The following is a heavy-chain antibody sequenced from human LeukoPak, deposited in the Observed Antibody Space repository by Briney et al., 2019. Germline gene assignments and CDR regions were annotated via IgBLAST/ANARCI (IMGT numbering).Heavy chain of an antibody. D-gene: IGHD3-3*01. CDR2: IYDSGRT. J-gene: IGHJ3*02. CDR3: ARAFRGIFGVFEAFDI. Sequence: SETLSLTCTVSGYSISSGYYWGWIRQPPGKGLGGIGIIYDSGRTDYNPSLKSRVTISEDTSRNQFSLKLSSVTAADTAVYYCARAFRGIFGVFEAFDIWGQGTMVTVSS. V-gene: IGHV4-38-2*02. CDR1: GYSISSGYY.